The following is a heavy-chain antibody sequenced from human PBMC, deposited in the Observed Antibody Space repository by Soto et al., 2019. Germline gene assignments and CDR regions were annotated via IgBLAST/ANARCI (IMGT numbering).Heavy chain of an antibody. V-gene: IGHV3-23*01. D-gene: IGHD7-27*01. Sequence: EVQLLESGGGLVQPGGSLRLSCAASGFTFSSYTMSWVRQGPGKGLEWVSGISSSGGSTVYADSVKGRFTISRDNFKNALYLQMNSLRDEDTAVYYCVKGWGDYWGQGTPVTVSS. CDR1: GFTFSSYT. CDR2: ISSSGGST. CDR3: VKGWGDY. J-gene: IGHJ4*02.